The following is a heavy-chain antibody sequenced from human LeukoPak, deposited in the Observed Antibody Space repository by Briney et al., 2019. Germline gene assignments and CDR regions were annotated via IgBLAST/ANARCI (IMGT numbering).Heavy chain of an antibody. D-gene: IGHD3-10*01. J-gene: IGHJ4*02. CDR2: INYSGST. CDR3: ARDFPYGSGSYSGY. CDR1: GRSISTYY. V-gene: IGHV4-59*12. Sequence: SETLSLTCTVSGRSISTYYWSCIRQPPGKGLEWIGYINYSGSTNYNPSLKSRVTISVDTSKNQFSLKMSSVTAADTAVYYCARDFPYGSGSYSGYWGQGTLVTVSS.